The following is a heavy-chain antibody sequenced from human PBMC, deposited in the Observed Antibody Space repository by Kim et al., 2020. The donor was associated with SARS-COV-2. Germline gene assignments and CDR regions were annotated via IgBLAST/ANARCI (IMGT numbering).Heavy chain of an antibody. CDR3: ARGSFEFWSDRTSYYIDV. Sequence: SETLSLTCTVSGVSISRYYWNWIRQPPGKGLEWIGYIYNSGSADYNPSLKSRVTMSVDTSKNHFSLRLSSVTAADTAVYYCARGSFEFWSDRTSYYIDVWGKGTTVTVSS. D-gene: IGHD3-3*01. CDR2: IYNSGSA. V-gene: IGHV4-59*01. CDR1: GVSISRYY. J-gene: IGHJ6*03.